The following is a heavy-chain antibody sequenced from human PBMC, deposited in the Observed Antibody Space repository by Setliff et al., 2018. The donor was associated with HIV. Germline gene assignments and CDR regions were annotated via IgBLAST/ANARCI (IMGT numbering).Heavy chain of an antibody. Sequence: PSETLSLTCTVSGGSIRSYYWSWIRQPAGKGLEWIGRIYGSGSTNYNPSLESRVTMSVDTSKNQVSLKLNSVTAADAAVYYCAGVVPGVVYGAYWFDPWGQGTLVTVSS. V-gene: IGHV4-4*07. CDR2: IYGSGST. CDR3: AGVVPGVVYGAYWFDP. D-gene: IGHD4-17*01. CDR1: GGSIRSYY. J-gene: IGHJ5*02.